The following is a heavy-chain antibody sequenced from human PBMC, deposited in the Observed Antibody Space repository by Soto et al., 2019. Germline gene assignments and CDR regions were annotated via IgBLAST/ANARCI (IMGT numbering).Heavy chain of an antibody. CDR3: ASLVTTWHQFGY. CDR2: IYYSGNT. V-gene: IGHV4-31*03. Sequence: PSETLSLTCTVSGDSITSGSNYWSWIRQHPGKGLEWIGYIYYSGNTNYNPSLKSRFTISVDTSKNQSSLKLKSVTAEDTAVYYCASLVTTWHQFGYCGQGALVTVSS. J-gene: IGHJ4*02. D-gene: IGHD3-9*01. CDR1: GDSITSGSNY.